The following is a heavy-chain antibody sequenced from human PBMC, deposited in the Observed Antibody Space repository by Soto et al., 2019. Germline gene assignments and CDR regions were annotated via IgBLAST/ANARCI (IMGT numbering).Heavy chain of an antibody. V-gene: IGHV3-7*03. J-gene: IGHJ5*02. CDR1: GFSFSSYW. Sequence: DVQLVESGGDLVQPGGSLRLSCAASGFSFSSYWMTWVRQAPGKGLEWVANIKQDGREKYYVASVKGRFTISRDNGKNLLFLQMDCLTPDDTAVYYCAGDGVRNGAYNGWLDPWGQGTLVTVSS. D-gene: IGHD3-16*01. CDR2: IKQDGREK. CDR3: AGDGVRNGAYNGWLDP.